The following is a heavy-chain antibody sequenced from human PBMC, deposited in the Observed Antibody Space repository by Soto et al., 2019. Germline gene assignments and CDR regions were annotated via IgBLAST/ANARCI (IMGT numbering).Heavy chain of an antibody. CDR1: GGSFSTYI. J-gene: IGHJ4*02. Sequence: QVHLVQSGAEVKKPGSSVKVSCKASGGSFSTYIFAWVRQAPGQGLEWMGGTIPMCATAHYAQKLQGRVTIAADESRCKVYVDLSSLTSDDTAVYYCARGLFGQQWLVGFDTWGQGTLVTVSS. CDR2: TIPMCATA. V-gene: IGHV1-69*01. CDR3: ARGLFGQQWLVGFDT. D-gene: IGHD6-19*01.